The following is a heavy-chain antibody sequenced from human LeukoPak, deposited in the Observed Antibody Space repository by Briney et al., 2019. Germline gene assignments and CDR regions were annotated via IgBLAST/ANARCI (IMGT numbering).Heavy chain of an antibody. D-gene: IGHD5-18*01. CDR1: GGSISSYY. CDR2: IYTSGST. Sequence: LETLSLTCTVSGGSISSYYWSWIRQPAGKGLEWIGRIYTSGSTNYNPSLKSRVTMSVDTSKNQFSLKLSSVTAADTAVYYCARGIRAGYYYYYYMDVWGKGTTVTVSS. CDR3: ARGIRAGYYYYYYMDV. J-gene: IGHJ6*03. V-gene: IGHV4-4*07.